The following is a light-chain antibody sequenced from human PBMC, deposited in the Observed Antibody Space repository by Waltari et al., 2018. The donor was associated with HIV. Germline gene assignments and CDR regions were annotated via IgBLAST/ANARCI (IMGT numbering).Light chain of an antibody. CDR3: AAWDDGLNGWV. V-gene: IGLV1-44*01. CDR1: SSNIGSNT. Sequence: QSVLTQPPSASGTPGQRVTISCSGSSSNIGSNTVSCFQQLPGTAPKLLIYSNNQRPSGVPDRFSGSKSGTSASLAITGLQSEDEADYYCAAWDDGLNGWVFGGGTKLTVL. CDR2: SNN. J-gene: IGLJ3*02.